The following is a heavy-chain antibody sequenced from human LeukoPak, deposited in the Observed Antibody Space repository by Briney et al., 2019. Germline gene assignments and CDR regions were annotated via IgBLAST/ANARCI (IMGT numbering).Heavy chain of an antibody. V-gene: IGHV4-34*01. CDR2: INHSGST. D-gene: IGHD5-24*01. Sequence: LETLSLTCAVYGGSFSGYYWSWIRQPPGKGLEWIGEINHSGSTNYNPSLKSRVTISVDTSKNQFSLKLSSVTAADTAVYYCARIEMATILKWGQGTLVTVSS. J-gene: IGHJ4*02. CDR3: ARIEMATILK. CDR1: GGSFSGYY.